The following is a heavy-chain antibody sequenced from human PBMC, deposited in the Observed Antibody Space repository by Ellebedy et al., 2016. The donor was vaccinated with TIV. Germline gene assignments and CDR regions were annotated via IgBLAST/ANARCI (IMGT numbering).Heavy chain of an antibody. CDR1: GFTFSTYW. Sequence: PGGSLRLSCATSGFTFSTYWMAWVRQAPGKGLEWVANIKEDGSQTYYVGSVKGRFTISRDNAKNSLYLQMNSLRDEDTAVYYCATTFSGYDLSADYWGQGTLVTVSS. J-gene: IGHJ4*02. V-gene: IGHV3-7*01. CDR2: IKEDGSQT. D-gene: IGHD5-12*01. CDR3: ATTFSGYDLSADY.